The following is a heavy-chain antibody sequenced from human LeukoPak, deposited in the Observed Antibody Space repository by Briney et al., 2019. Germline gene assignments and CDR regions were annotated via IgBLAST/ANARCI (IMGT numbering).Heavy chain of an antibody. CDR2: FDPEDGET. CDR3: AFSGYSYGYSFDY. Sequence: ASVKVSCKVSGYTLTELSMHWVRQAPGRGLEWMGGFDPEDGETIYAQKFQGRVTMTEDTSTDTAYMELSSLRSEDTAVYYCAFSGYSYGYSFDYWGQGTLDTVSS. V-gene: IGHV1-24*01. CDR1: GYTLTELS. D-gene: IGHD5-18*01. J-gene: IGHJ4*02.